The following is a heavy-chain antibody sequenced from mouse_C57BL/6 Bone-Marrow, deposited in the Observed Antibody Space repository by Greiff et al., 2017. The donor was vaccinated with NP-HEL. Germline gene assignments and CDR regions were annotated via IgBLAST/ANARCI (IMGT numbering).Heavy chain of an antibody. J-gene: IGHJ1*03. Sequence: EVQLVESEGGLVQPGRSMKLSCTASGFTFSDYYMAWVRQVPEKGLEWVANINYDGSSTYYLDSLKSRFIISRDNAKNILYLQMSSLKSEDTATYYCARTGYFDVWGTGTTVTVSS. CDR1: GFTFSDYY. CDR2: INYDGSST. CDR3: ARTGYFDV. V-gene: IGHV5-16*01.